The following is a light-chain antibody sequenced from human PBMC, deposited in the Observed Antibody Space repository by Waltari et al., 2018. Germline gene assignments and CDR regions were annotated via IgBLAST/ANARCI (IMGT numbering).Light chain of an antibody. V-gene: IGKV1-39*01. J-gene: IGKJ3*01. CDR3: LQHKHYPFT. CDR2: EVS. Sequence: DVQMTQSPSSLSASIADRVTITCRASQNIRTRLIWYQQKPGRAPKVLIYEVSNLQSGVPSRFSGTGSGTDFTLTISSPQPEDSATYYCLQHKHYPFTFGPGTKVDVK. CDR1: QNIRTR.